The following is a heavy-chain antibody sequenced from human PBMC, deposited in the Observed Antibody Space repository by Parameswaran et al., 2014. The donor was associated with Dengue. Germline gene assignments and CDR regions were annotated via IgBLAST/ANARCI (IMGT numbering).Heavy chain of an antibody. J-gene: IGHJ3*02. D-gene: IGHD3-3*01. V-gene: IGHV4-34*01. CDR1: GGSFSGYY. CDR2: INHSGST. Sequence: ASETLSLTCAVYGGSFSGYYWSWIRQPPGKGLEWIGEINHSGSTNYNPSLKSRVTISVDTSKNQFSLKLSSVTAADTAVYYCARVRTIFGVVIYDAFDIWGQGTMVTVSS. CDR3: ARVRTIFGVVIYDAFDI.